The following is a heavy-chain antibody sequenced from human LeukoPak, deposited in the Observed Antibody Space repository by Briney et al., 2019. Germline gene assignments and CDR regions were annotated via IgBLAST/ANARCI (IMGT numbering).Heavy chain of an antibody. CDR3: VGGYGCNFFCY. CDR2: ISSSGSTI. J-gene: IGHJ4*02. D-gene: IGHD4-23*01. CDR1: GFTFSDYY. Sequence: GGSLRLSCAASGFTFSDYYMSWIRQAPGKGLEWVSYISSSGSTIYYADSVKGRFTISRDNAKNSLYLQMNSLRAEDTAVYYWVGGYGCNFFCYWGQGTLVTVSS. V-gene: IGHV3-11*01.